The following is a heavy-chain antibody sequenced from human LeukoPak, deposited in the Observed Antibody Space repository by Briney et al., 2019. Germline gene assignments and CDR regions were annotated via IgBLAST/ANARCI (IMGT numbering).Heavy chain of an antibody. CDR3: AKNTVGKEIEN. Sequence: GGSLRLSCAASGFSFSTYGMHWVRQSPGKGLEWVGFIRSEEGNQYYGDSVKGRFTISRDNSKNTLYLQMNSLKTEDTAVYYCAKNTVGKEIENWGQGTLVTVSS. J-gene: IGHJ4*02. CDR1: GFSFSTYG. CDR2: IRSEEGNQ. V-gene: IGHV3-30*02. D-gene: IGHD4-17*01.